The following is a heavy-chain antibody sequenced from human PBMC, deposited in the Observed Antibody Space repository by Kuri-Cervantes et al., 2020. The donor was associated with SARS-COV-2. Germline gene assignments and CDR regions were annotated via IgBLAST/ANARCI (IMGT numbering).Heavy chain of an antibody. J-gene: IGHJ6*02. D-gene: IGHD1-26*01. V-gene: IGHV3-74*01. CDR3: AKTKELLRYYYYGMDV. Sequence: GGSLRLSCAASGFTFSGHWIHWVRQAPGKGLVWVSRINPDGSYTNNADSVKGRFTLSRDNAKNMLFLQMNSLRAEDTAVYFCAKTKELLRYYYYGMDVWGQGTAVT. CDR2: INPDGSYT. CDR1: GFTFSGHW.